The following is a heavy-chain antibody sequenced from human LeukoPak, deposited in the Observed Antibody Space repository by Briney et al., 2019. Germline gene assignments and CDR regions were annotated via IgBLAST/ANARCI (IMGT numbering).Heavy chain of an antibody. CDR2: ISRSSSYI. V-gene: IGHV3-21*01. J-gene: IGHJ3*02. CDR1: GFTFSSYS. D-gene: IGHD4-11*01. Sequence: GGSLRLSCAASGFTFSSYSMNWVRQAPGKGLEWVSSISRSSSYIYYADSMKGRFTISRDNAKNSLYLQMNSLRAEETAVYYCARATYSNYVFAFDIWGQGTMVTVSS. CDR3: ARATYSNYVFAFDI.